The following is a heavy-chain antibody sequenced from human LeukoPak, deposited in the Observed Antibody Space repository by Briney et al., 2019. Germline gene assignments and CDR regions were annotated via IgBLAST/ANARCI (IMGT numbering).Heavy chain of an antibody. J-gene: IGHJ4*02. V-gene: IGHV4-30-2*01. CDR3: ARDQVVGFDS. CDR1: GGSINSGGYY. Sequence: SQTLSLTCTVSGGSINSGGYYWSWIRQPPGKGLEWIGYIYQSDSTFYNPSLKSRVTISQDRTKNKFSLKLNSVTAADTAVYYCARDQVVGFDSWGQGTVVIVSS. D-gene: IGHD2-15*01. CDR2: IYQSDST.